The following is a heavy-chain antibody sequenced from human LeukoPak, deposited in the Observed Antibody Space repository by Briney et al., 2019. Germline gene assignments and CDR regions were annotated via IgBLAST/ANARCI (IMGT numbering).Heavy chain of an antibody. J-gene: IGHJ5*02. CDR1: GGSISSGGYS. CDR3: ARAGIWGDYVPNWFDP. D-gene: IGHD4-17*01. CDR2: IYHSGST. Sequence: SETLSLTCAVSGGSISSGGYSWSWIRQPPGKGLEWIGYIYHSGSTYYNPSLKSRVTISVDRSKNQFSLKLSSVTAADTAVYYCARAGIWGDYVPNWFDPWGQGTLVTVSS. V-gene: IGHV4-30-2*01.